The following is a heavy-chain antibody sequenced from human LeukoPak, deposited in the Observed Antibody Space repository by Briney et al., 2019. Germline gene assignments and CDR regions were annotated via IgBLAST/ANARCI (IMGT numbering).Heavy chain of an antibody. CDR2: INPSGGST. V-gene: IGHV1-46*01. CDR3: AREAFSREDYGMDV. CDR1: GYTLTELS. J-gene: IGHJ6*02. D-gene: IGHD3-3*01. Sequence: ASVKVSCKVSGYTLTELSMHWVRQAPGQGLEWMGIINPSGGSTSYAQKFQGRVTMTRDTSTSTVYMELSSLRSEDTAVYYCAREAFSREDYGMDVWGQGTTVTVSS.